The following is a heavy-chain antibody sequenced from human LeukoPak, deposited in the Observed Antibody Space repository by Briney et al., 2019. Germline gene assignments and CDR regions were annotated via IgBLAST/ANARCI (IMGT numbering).Heavy chain of an antibody. Sequence: GGSLRLSCAASGFTFSRYSMNWVRQAPGKGLEWVSSIGSSSTYIYYADSVKGRFTVSRDNAKNSLYLQMNSLRAEDTAMYYCARVGDGYKNDAFDIWGQGTMVTVSS. CDR1: GFTFSRYS. D-gene: IGHD5-24*01. CDR3: ARVGDGYKNDAFDI. V-gene: IGHV3-21*01. CDR2: IGSSSTYI. J-gene: IGHJ3*02.